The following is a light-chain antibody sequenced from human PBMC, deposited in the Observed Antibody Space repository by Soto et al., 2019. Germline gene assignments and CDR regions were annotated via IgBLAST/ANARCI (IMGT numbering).Light chain of an antibody. V-gene: IGLV2-14*01. CDR2: EVS. Sequence: SVLTQPASVSGSPGQSITISCTGTSSDVGGYDYVSWYQLHPGNAPKLMVFEVSNRPSGVSYRFSGSKSGNTASLTISGLQAEDEADYFGSSYSISTADLFGTGTKVTVL. J-gene: IGLJ1*01. CDR1: SSDVGGYDY. CDR3: SSYSISTADL.